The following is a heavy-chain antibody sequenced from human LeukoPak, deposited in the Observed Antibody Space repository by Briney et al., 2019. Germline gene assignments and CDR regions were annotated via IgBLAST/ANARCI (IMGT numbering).Heavy chain of an antibody. CDR3: ARERREQLLPPYTRFVSYFDY. Sequence: PSQTLSLTCTVSGGSISSGNYYWNWIRQPAGKGLEWIGRIYTSGSTNYNPSLKSRVTISVDTSKNQFSLKLSSVTAADTAVYYCARERREQLLPPYTRFVSYFDYWGQGTLVTVSS. V-gene: IGHV4-61*02. D-gene: IGHD2-2*01. CDR2: IYTSGST. J-gene: IGHJ4*02. CDR1: GGSISSGNYY.